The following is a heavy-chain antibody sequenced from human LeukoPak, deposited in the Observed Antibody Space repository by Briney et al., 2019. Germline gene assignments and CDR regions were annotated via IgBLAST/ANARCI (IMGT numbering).Heavy chain of an antibody. D-gene: IGHD3-22*01. CDR1: GGSISSYY. CDR3: ARDLTDYYELDY. J-gene: IGHJ4*02. Sequence: SETLSLTCTVSGGSISSYYWSWIRQPPGKGLEWIGYIYYSGSTNYNPSLKSRVTISVDTSKNQFSLKLSSVTAADTAVYYCARDLTDYYELDYWGQGTLVTVSS. V-gene: IGHV4-59*12. CDR2: IYYSGST.